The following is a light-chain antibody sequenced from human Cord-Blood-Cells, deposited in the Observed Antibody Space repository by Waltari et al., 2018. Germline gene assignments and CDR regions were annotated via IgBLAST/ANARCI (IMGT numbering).Light chain of an antibody. CDR3: QQYNSYPYT. J-gene: IGKJ2*01. Sequence: PSTLSASVGDRVTITCRASQSISSWLAWYQQKPGKAPKLLIYDASSLESGVPSRFSGSGSGTEFTLTISSLQPDDFATYYCQQYNSYPYTFGQGTKLEIK. CDR2: DAS. V-gene: IGKV1-5*01. CDR1: QSISSW.